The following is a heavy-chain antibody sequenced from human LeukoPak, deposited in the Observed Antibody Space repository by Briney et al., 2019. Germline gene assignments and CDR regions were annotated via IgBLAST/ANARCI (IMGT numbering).Heavy chain of an antibody. Sequence: GGSLRLSCAASGFTFSSYEMNWVRQAPGKGLEWVAVISYDGSNKYYADSVKGRFTISRDNSKNTLYLQMNSLRAEDTAVYHCAKDGRSYSSGWPPFDYWGQGAPVTVSS. CDR2: ISYDGSNK. J-gene: IGHJ4*02. CDR1: GFTFSSYE. CDR3: AKDGRSYSSGWPPFDY. V-gene: IGHV3-30*18. D-gene: IGHD6-19*01.